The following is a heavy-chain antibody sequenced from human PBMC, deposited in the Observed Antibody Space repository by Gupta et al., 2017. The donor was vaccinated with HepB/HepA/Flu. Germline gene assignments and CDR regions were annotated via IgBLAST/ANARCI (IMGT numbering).Heavy chain of an antibody. J-gene: IGHJ6*01. CDR1: GFTFSSYA. Sequence: QVQLVESGGGVVQPGRSLRLSCAASGFTFSSYAMHWVRQAPGKGLEWVAVISYDGSNKYYADSVKGRFTISRDNSKNTLYLQMNSLRAEDTAVYYCARGYGELGRVYYYYGMDVWGQGTTVTVSA. CDR2: ISYDGSNK. V-gene: IGHV3-30-3*01. D-gene: IGHD3-10*01. CDR3: ARGYGELGRVYYYYGMDV.